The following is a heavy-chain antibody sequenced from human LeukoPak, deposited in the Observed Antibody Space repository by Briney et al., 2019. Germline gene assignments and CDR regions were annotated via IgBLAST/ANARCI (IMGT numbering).Heavy chain of an antibody. J-gene: IGHJ5*02. Sequence: PSETLSLTCTVSGGSISSGGYYWSWIRQHPGKGLEWIGEINHSGSTNYNPSLKSRVTISVDTSKNQFSLKLSSVTAADTAVYYCARGLIVRFLEWLTPDASGFDPWGQGTLVTVSS. CDR1: GGSISSGGYY. V-gene: IGHV4-39*07. CDR2: INHSGST. D-gene: IGHD3-3*01. CDR3: ARGLIVRFLEWLTPDASGFDP.